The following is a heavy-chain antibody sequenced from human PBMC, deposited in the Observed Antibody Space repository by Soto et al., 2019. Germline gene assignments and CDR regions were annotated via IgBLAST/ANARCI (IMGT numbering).Heavy chain of an antibody. CDR3: ARNLDDSSGYYGGVPWFDP. CDR1: GGSISSYY. CDR2: IYYSGST. Sequence: SETLSLTCTVSGGSISSYYWSWIRQPPGKGLEWIGYIYYSGSTNYNPSLKSRVTISVDTSKNQFSLKLSSVTAADTAVYYCARNLDDSSGYYGGVPWFDPWGQGTLVTVS. D-gene: IGHD3-22*01. J-gene: IGHJ5*02. V-gene: IGHV4-59*01.